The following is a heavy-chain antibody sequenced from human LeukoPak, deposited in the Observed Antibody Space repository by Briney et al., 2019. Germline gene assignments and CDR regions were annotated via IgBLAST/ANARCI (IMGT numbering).Heavy chain of an antibody. V-gene: IGHV4-34*01. D-gene: IGHD3-22*01. CDR3: AAQYYYDSSGYSQGAYYYMDV. J-gene: IGHJ6*03. CDR1: GGSFSGYY. CDR2: INHSGFT. Sequence: SETLSLTCAVYGGSFSGYYWSWIRQPPGKGLEWIGEINHSGFTNYNPSLKSRVTISVDTSKNQFSLRLSSVTAADTAVHYCAAQYYYDSSGYSQGAYYYMDVWGKGTTVTVSS.